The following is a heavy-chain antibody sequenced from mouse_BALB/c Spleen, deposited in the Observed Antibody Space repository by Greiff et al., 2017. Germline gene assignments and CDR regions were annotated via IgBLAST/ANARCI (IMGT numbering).Heavy chain of an antibody. CDR1: GFTFSSFG. J-gene: IGHJ1*01. Sequence: EVQGVESGGGLVQPGGSRKLSCAASGFTFSSFGMHWVRQAPEKGLEWVAYISSGSSTIYYADTVKGRFTISRDNPKNTLFLQMTSLRSEDTAMYYCARDEGAWYFDVWGAGTTVTVSS. V-gene: IGHV5-17*02. CDR3: ARDEGAWYFDV. CDR2: ISSGSSTI.